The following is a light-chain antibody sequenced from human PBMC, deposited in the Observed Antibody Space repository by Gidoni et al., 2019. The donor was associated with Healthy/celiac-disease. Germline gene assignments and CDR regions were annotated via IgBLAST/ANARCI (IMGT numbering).Light chain of an antibody. Sequence: QSALTQPASASGSPAQSITISCTGTSSDVGSYNLVSWYQQHPGNAPILMIYQVSKRPSGASTRFSGSKSGNTASLTISALQAEDEADYYCCPYAGSSTLWVFGGGTKLTVL. CDR3: CPYAGSSTLWV. V-gene: IGLV2-23*02. J-gene: IGLJ3*02. CDR2: QVS. CDR1: SSDVGSYNL.